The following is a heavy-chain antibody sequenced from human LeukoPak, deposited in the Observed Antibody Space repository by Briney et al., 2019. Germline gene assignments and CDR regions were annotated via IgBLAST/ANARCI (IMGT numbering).Heavy chain of an antibody. V-gene: IGHV3-72*01. Sequence: GGSLRLSCDASGFTFSDYHMDWVRQAPGKGLEWVGRSRDKGQSHTTEYAASVRGRFTISRDDSKNSLSLQLNSLKTEDTAVYHCARDSKKHSHDYWGQGILVTVSS. CDR2: SRDKGQSHTT. CDR1: GFTFSDYH. J-gene: IGHJ4*02. CDR3: ARDSKKHSHDY. D-gene: IGHD2/OR15-2a*01.